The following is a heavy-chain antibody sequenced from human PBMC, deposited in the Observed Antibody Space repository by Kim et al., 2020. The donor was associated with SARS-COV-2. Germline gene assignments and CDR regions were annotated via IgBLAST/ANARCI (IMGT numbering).Heavy chain of an antibody. CDR3: AKDGGEQWLIGNFQH. D-gene: IGHD6-19*01. CDR2: ISWDGGST. V-gene: IGHV3-43*01. Sequence: GGSLRLSCAASGFTFDDYTMHWVRQAPGKGLEWVSLISWDGGSTYYADSVKGRFTISRDNSKNSLYLQMNSLRTEDTALYYCAKDGGEQWLIGNFQHWGQGTLVTVSS. CDR1: GFTFDDYT. J-gene: IGHJ1*01.